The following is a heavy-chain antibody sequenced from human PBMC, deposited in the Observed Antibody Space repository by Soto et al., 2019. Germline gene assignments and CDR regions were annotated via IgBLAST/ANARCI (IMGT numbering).Heavy chain of an antibody. J-gene: IGHJ4*02. CDR1: GLTFSDYS. CDR3: ARGRKAGNTGYYFDS. CDR2: ITSSSTYT. V-gene: IGHV3-11*06. Sequence: GGSLRLSCAASGLTFSDYSMSWIRQAPGKGLEWVSYITSSSTYTYYADSVKGRFSISRDNAKNSLFLQMNSLRDEDTAIYYCARGRKAGNTGYYFDSWGQGTLVTVSS. D-gene: IGHD1-1*01.